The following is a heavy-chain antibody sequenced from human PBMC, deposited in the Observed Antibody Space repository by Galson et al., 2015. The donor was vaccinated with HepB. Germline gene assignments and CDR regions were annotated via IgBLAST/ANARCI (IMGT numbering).Heavy chain of an antibody. Sequence: PALVKPTQTLTLTCTVSGFSLSNGRMGVSWIRQPPGKALEWLAHSFSNDEKSYTTSLKSRLTISKDTSKSQVVLTMTNMDPVDTATYYCARSRSSSSGSDWYFDLWGRGIPVAVSS. V-gene: IGHV2-26*01. D-gene: IGHD6-6*01. CDR2: SFSNDEK. CDR1: GFSLSNGRMG. J-gene: IGHJ2*01. CDR3: ARSRSSSSGSDWYFDL.